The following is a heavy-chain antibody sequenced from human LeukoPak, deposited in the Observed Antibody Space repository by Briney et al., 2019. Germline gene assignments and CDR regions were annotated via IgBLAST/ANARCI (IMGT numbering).Heavy chain of an antibody. V-gene: IGHV4-59*01. CDR2: IYYSGST. J-gene: IGHJ4*02. CDR1: GGSISSYY. Sequence: KTSETLSLTCTVSGGSISSYYWSWIRQPPGKGLEWIGYIYYSGSTNYNPSLKSRVTISVDTSKNQFSLKLSSVTAADTAVYYCAREVRRRRYCSGGSCYEDPGSHFDYWGQGTLVTVSS. D-gene: IGHD2-15*01. CDR3: AREVRRRRYCSGGSCYEDPGSHFDY.